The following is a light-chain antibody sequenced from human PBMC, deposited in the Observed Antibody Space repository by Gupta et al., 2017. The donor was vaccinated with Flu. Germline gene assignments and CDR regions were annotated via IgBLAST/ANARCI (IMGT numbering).Light chain of an antibody. CDR3: QQRNDLFT. J-gene: IGKJ4*01. V-gene: IGKV3-11*01. CDR1: QSVNYY. Sequence: IVLTQSPATLSLSPGDRATLSCRASQSVNYYLAWYQQRPGQAPRLLIYDASKRATGVPVRFSGSGSGTDFTLTSSSRQPEDFAVYYCQQRNDLFTFGGGTKLEIK. CDR2: DAS.